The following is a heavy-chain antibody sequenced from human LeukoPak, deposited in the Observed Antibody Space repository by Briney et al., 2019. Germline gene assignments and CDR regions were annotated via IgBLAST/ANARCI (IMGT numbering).Heavy chain of an antibody. J-gene: IGHJ6*02. Sequence: SETLSLTCAVYGVSFSGYYWSWIRQPPGEGLEWIGAINHSGSTNYNPSLKSRVTISVDTSKNQFSLKLSSVTAADTAVYYCAGGYCSSTSCLGFYGMDVWGQGTTVTVSS. V-gene: IGHV4-34*01. CDR2: INHSGST. D-gene: IGHD2-2*01. CDR1: GVSFSGYY. CDR3: AGGYCSSTSCLGFYGMDV.